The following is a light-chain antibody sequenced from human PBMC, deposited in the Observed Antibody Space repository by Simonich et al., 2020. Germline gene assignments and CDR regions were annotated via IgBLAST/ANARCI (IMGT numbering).Light chain of an antibody. CDR2: EAN. V-gene: IGLV6-57*03. Sequence: NFMLTQPHSVSESPGKTVTISCTRSSGSIASNYVQWYQQRPGSAPTTVIYEANQRPAGGPDRFSGSIDSSSNSASLTISGLKTEDEADYYCQSYDSSNHVVFGGGTKLTVL. CDR3: QSYDSSNHVV. J-gene: IGLJ2*01. CDR1: SGSIASNY.